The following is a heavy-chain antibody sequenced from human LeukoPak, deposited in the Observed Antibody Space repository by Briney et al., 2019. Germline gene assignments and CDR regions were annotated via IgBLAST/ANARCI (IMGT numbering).Heavy chain of an antibody. CDR2: VLYTGST. CDR1: GGSITSGTYF. Sequence: SETLSLTCSVSGGSITSGTYFWSWIRQHPGQGLEWIGYVLYTGSTHYNPSLKSRVTMSIDTSKNQFFLKLSSATAADTAVYYCARGLPSAFDIWGQRTMVTVSS. J-gene: IGHJ3*02. CDR3: ARGLPSAFDI. D-gene: IGHD3-16*01. V-gene: IGHV4-31*03.